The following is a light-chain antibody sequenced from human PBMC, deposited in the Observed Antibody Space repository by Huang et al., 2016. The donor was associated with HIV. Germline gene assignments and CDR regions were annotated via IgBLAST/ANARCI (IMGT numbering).Light chain of an antibody. V-gene: IGKV3-15*01. CDR3: HHYSNWPPTWT. Sequence: EIVMTQSPATLSVSPGERATLSCRASQSVAKHFAWYQQKPGQAPRLPIYGASTRATVIPARFSGSGAGTEFTLTISSLQSEDFAVYYCHHYSNWPPTWTFGQGTKVEIK. CDR2: GAS. CDR1: QSVAKH. J-gene: IGKJ1*01.